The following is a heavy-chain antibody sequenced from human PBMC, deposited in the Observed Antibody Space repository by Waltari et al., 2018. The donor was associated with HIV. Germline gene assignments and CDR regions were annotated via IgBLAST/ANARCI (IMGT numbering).Heavy chain of an antibody. D-gene: IGHD4-17*01. V-gene: IGHV4-39*07. CDR2: IYYTGNT. Sequence: QLRLQESGPRLVKPSETLSLTCSVSGGSISSNVYHWGWIRQSPGKGLEWIGSIYYTGNTYYKPSLKRRVTISIDTSKNQFSLRLTSVTAADTAIYYCVAQDYGDSVDWWGQGTLVTVFS. CDR3: VAQDYGDSVDW. CDR1: GGSISSNVYH. J-gene: IGHJ4*02.